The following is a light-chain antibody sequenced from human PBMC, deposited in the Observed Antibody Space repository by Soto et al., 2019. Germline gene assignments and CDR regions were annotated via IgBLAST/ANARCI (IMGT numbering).Light chain of an antibody. J-gene: IGKJ1*01. CDR3: QQYNNWPWT. CDR2: GAS. CDR1: QSVSSN. V-gene: IGKV3-15*01. Sequence: EIVLTQSPGTRSWWPVGRARRSCTASQSVSSNLAWYQQKPGQAPRLLIYGASTRATGIPARFSGSGSGTEFTLTISSLQSEDFAVYYCQQYNNWPWTFGQGTKV.